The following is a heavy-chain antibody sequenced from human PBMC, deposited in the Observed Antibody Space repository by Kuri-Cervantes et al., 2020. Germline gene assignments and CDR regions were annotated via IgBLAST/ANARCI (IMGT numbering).Heavy chain of an antibody. V-gene: IGHV1-8*01. J-gene: IGHJ4*02. Sequence: ASVKVSCKASGYTFTSYDINWVRQATGQGLEWMGWMNPNSGNTGYAQKFQGRVTMTTDTSTTTAYMELRSLRSDDTAMYFCARDTSPYYGNGLPFDYWGQGTLVTVSS. CDR2: MNPNSGNT. D-gene: IGHD6-19*01. CDR1: GYTFTSYD. CDR3: ARDTSPYYGNGLPFDY.